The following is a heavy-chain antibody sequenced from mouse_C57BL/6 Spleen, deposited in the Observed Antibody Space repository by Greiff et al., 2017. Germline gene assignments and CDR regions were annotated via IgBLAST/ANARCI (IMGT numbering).Heavy chain of an antibody. Sequence: VQLVESGPGLVAPSQSLSITCTVSGFSLTSYGVHWVRQPPGKGLEWLVVIWSAGSTTYNSAVKSRLSISKDNSNSQVFLKMNRLQTDDTAKYYGARHDGYYGAMDYWGQGTSVTVSS. CDR1: GFSLTSYG. CDR3: ARHDGYYGAMDY. D-gene: IGHD2-3*01. CDR2: IWSAGST. J-gene: IGHJ4*01. V-gene: IGHV2-6-1*01.